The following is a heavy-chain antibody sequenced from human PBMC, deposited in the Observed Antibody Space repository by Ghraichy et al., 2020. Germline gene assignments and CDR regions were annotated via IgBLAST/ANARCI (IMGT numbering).Heavy chain of an antibody. CDR3: ARGRPNYDFLTGYYGGAFDI. D-gene: IGHD3-9*01. J-gene: IGHJ3*02. CDR2: SDQGGST. Sequence: SETLSLTCAVYGGSFSGYYWSWIRQPPGKGLEWIGESDQGGSTNYNPSLKTRVTISIDTSENQFSLKLSSVTAADTAVYYCARGRPNYDFLTGYYGGAFDIWGQGTMVT. CDR1: GGSFSGYY. V-gene: IGHV4-34*01.